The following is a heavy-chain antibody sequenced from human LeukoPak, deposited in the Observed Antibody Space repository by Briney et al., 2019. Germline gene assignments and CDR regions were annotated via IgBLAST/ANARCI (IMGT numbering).Heavy chain of an antibody. D-gene: IGHD6-13*01. CDR2: VYYSGST. V-gene: IGHV4-59*12. CDR3: ARAAAGTGYFDY. CDR1: GGSISSYY. Sequence: SETLSLTCTVSGGSISSYYWSWIRQPPGKGLESIGHVYYSGSTDYNPSLKSRVTISVDTSKNQFSLKLSSVTAADTAVYYCARAAAGTGYFDYWGQGTLVTVSS. J-gene: IGHJ4*02.